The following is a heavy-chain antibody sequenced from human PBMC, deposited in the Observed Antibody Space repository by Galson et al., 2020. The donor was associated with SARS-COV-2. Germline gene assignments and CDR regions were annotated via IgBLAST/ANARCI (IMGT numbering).Heavy chain of an antibody. CDR2: FMTMFNRP. D-gene: IGHD2-15*01. J-gene: IGHJ1*01. V-gene: IGHV1-69*02. Sequence: KISCKASGGTLNSYSISWVRQAPGQGLEWMGMFMTMFNRPNYAQKFRGRVTMTADKSTNTAYMELNSLRSDDTAVYYCATKGVADPEYFQQWGQGTLVSVSS. CDR1: GGTLNSYS. CDR3: ATKGVADPEYFQQ.